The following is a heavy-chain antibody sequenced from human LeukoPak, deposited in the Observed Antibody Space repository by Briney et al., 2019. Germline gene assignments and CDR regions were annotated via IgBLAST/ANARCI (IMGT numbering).Heavy chain of an antibody. Sequence: GGSLRLSCAASGFTFSNYAMNWVRQAPGKVLEWVSGISGSGGSTYYADSVKGRFTISRDNSKNTLYLQMNSLRVEDTAVYYCAKEQGTGWHIFDYWGQGTLVTVSS. V-gene: IGHV3-23*01. J-gene: IGHJ4*02. D-gene: IGHD6-19*01. CDR2: ISGSGGST. CDR3: AKEQGTGWHIFDY. CDR1: GFTFSNYA.